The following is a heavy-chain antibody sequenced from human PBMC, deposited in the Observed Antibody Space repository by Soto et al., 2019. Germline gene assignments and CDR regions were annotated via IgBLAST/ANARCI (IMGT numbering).Heavy chain of an antibody. Sequence: QVQLQQWGAGLLKPSETLSLTCAVYGGSFSGYYWSWIRQPPGKGLEWIGEINHSGSTNYNPSLKSRVTISVDTSKNQCSLKLSSVTAADTAVYYCARGSDFWSGYYMYNWFDPWGQGTLVTVSS. CDR1: GGSFSGYY. J-gene: IGHJ5*02. CDR3: ARGSDFWSGYYMYNWFDP. D-gene: IGHD3-3*01. CDR2: INHSGST. V-gene: IGHV4-34*01.